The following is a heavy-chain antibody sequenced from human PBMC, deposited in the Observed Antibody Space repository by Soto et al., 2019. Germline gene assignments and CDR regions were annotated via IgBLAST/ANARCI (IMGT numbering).Heavy chain of an antibody. Sequence: GGSLRLFSAASVFTFSDYYMTSIRQAPGMGLERVSYISGSGNSIYYADSMKGRFTISRDNAKDSLDLQRNSLGLEDTTAYDFATLSTQFHRLGQGELVTVSS. V-gene: IGHV3-11*01. J-gene: IGHJ5*02. CDR2: ISGSGNSI. D-gene: IGHD1-1*01. CDR3: ATLSTQFHR. CDR1: VFTFSDYY.